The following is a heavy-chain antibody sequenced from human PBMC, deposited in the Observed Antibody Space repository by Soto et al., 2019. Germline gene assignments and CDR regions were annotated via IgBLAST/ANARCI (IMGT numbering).Heavy chain of an antibody. CDR2: IIPIFGTA. CDR1: GGTFSSYA. CDR3: ARELYCSSTSCYNWFDP. D-gene: IGHD2-2*01. V-gene: IGHV1-69*13. Sequence: SVKVSCKASGGTFSSYAISWVRQAPGQGLEWMGGIIPIFGTANYAQKFQGRVTITADESTSTAYMELSSLRSEDTAVYYCARELYCSSTSCYNWFDPWGQGTLVTVSA. J-gene: IGHJ5*02.